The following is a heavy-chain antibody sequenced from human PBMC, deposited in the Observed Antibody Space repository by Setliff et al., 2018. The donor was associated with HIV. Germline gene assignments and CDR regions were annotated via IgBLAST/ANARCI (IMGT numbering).Heavy chain of an antibody. V-gene: IGHV4-34*01. CDR1: GASFSNYY. J-gene: IGHJ6*03. CDR3: ARLEYYYYMDV. CDR2: NNHREDT. Sequence: SETLSLTCAVYGASFSNYYWGWARQPPGKGLEWIGENNHREDTNYNPSLKSRVTISVDTSKNQFSLKLSSVTAADTAVYYCARLEYYYYMDVWGNGTTVTVSS.